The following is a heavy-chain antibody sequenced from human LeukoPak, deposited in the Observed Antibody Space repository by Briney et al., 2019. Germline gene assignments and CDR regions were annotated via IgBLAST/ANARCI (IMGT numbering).Heavy chain of an antibody. CDR2: ISAYNGNT. Sequence: ASVKVSCKASGYTFTSYGISWVRQAPGQGLEWMGWISAYNGNTNYAQKLQGRVTMTTDTSTSTAYMELRSLRPDDTAVYYCARDIVVVPAAIRYYYMDVWGKGTTVTVSS. D-gene: IGHD2-2*02. V-gene: IGHV1-18*01. J-gene: IGHJ6*03. CDR3: ARDIVVVPAAIRYYYMDV. CDR1: GYTFTSYG.